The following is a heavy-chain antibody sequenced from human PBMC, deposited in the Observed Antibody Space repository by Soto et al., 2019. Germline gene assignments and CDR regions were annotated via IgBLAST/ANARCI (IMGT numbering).Heavy chain of an antibody. J-gene: IGHJ4*02. Sequence: QGQLVQSGAEVKRPGSSVKVSCKASGDTFSFYSINWVRQAPGLGLEWVGRVNPILSMSNYAQRVQARVTMTADKSTSTAYMELSGLRSEDTAMYYCATSYGSGYRAFDYWGQGALVTVSS. CDR3: ATSYGSGYRAFDY. V-gene: IGHV1-69*04. D-gene: IGHD3-10*01. CDR1: GDTFSFYS. CDR2: VNPILSMS.